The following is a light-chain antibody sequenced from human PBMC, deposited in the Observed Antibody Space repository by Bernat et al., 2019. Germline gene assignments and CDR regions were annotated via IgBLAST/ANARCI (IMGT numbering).Light chain of an antibody. CDR2: GAS. J-gene: IGKJ3*01. CDR1: QSVSSN. V-gene: IGKV3-15*01. Sequence: ESAMTQSPATLSVSPGERATLSCRASQSVSSNLAWYQQKPGQAPRLLIFGASTRATGIPARFNGSGSGTEFTLTIRRLEPEDFAVYYCQQYGSSPLFTFGPGTKVDIK. CDR3: QQYGSSPLFT.